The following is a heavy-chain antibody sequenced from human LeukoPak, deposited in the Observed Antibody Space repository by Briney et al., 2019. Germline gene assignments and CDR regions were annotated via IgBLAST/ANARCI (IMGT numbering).Heavy chain of an antibody. V-gene: IGHV1-2*02. CDR2: INPNNGDT. J-gene: IGHJ4*02. CDR3: ARIIMVRGLLITGGDY. CDR1: GYTFIGYY. Sequence: ASVKVSCKASGYTFIGYYMHWVRQAPGQGLEWVGWINPNNGDTNYAQNFQGRVTMTRDTSITTAYLELSRLRFDDTAVYFCARIIMVRGLLITGGDYWGQGTLVTVSS. D-gene: IGHD3-10*01.